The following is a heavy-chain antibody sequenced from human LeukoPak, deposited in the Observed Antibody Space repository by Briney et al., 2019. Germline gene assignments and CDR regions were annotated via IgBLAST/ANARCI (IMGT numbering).Heavy chain of an antibody. D-gene: IGHD2-15*01. Sequence: SVKVSCKASGGTFSSYAISWVRQAPGQGLEWMGGIIPIFGTANYAQKFQGRVTITADESTSTAYMELSSLRSEDTVVYYCGLVVAATPRGIYYYGMDVWGQGTTVTVSS. CDR2: IIPIFGTA. J-gene: IGHJ6*02. V-gene: IGHV1-69*13. CDR1: GGTFSSYA. CDR3: GLVVAATPRGIYYYGMDV.